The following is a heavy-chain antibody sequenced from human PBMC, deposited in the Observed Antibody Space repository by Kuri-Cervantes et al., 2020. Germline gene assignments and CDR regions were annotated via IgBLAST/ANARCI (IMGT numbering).Heavy chain of an antibody. D-gene: IGHD2-21*02. CDR1: GYTFTSYD. V-gene: IGHV1-8*01. CDR2: INRNSGNT. J-gene: IGHJ2*01. Sequence: ASVKVSCKASGYTFTSYDINWVRQATGQGLEWMGWINRNSGNTGYAQKFQGRVTMTRNTSISTAYMELRSLRPDDTAMYYCARGGGVTGGYFDLWGRGTLVTVSS. CDR3: ARGGGVTGGYFDL.